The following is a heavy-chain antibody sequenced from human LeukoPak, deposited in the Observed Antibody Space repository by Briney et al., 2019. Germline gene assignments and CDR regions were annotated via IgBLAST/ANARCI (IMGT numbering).Heavy chain of an antibody. CDR1: GFTFVDYA. Sequence: GGSLTLSCAASGFTFVDYAMSRVRPAPGVGLVGVSSISGSGGHARYVDSVKGRLNDYRDKPKNTLYLHMKSLRAEDTAIYDCARGLGGGQMGYFEYWGQGAMVTVSS. D-gene: IGHD3-10*01. CDR3: ARGLGGGQMGYFEY. CDR2: ISGSGGHA. J-gene: IGHJ4*02. V-gene: IGHV3-23*01.